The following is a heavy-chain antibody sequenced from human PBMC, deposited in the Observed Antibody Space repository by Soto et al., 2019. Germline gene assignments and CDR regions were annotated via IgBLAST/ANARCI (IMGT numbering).Heavy chain of an antibody. CDR3: ARVKFQVGSGRYYYMDV. Sequence: PSETLSLTCTVSGGSISSYYWSWIRQPPGKGLEWIGYIYYSGSTNYNPSLKSRVTISVDTSKNQFSLKLSSVTAADTAVYYCARVKFQVGSGRYYYMDVRGKGTTVTVSS. CDR1: GGSISSYY. J-gene: IGHJ6*03. D-gene: IGHD3-10*01. CDR2: IYYSGST. V-gene: IGHV4-59*01.